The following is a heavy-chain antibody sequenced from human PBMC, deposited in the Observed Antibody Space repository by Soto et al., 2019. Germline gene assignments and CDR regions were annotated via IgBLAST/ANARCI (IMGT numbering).Heavy chain of an antibody. CDR3: VKDVIGYCSAGNCFPDSYFDY. CDR1: GFSVGNYA. D-gene: IGHD2-15*01. V-gene: IGHV3-9*01. J-gene: IGHJ4*02. CDR2: ISWNSGTK. Sequence: PXGCLRLSCVACGFSVGNYAMHGVRPAPGKGLEWVSGISWNSGTKGYADSVKGRFTISRDNAKNSLYLQMSGLRAEDTAFYYCVKDVIGYCSAGNCFPDSYFDYWGQGALVTVSS.